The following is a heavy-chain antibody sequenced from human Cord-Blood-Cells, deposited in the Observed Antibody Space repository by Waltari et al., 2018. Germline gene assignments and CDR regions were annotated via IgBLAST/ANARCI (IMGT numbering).Heavy chain of an antibody. D-gene: IGHD3-3*01. CDR1: GYTFTSYD. CDR2: MNPNSGNT. V-gene: IGHV1-8*01. CDR3: ARALTRITIFGVVIMCAFDI. Sequence: QVQLVQSGAEMKKPGASVKVSCKASGYTFTSYDIYWVRQATGKGLEWMGWMNPNSGNTGYAQKFQGRVTMTRNTSISTAYMELSSLRSEDTAVYYCARALTRITIFGVVIMCAFDIWGQGTMVTVSS. J-gene: IGHJ3*02.